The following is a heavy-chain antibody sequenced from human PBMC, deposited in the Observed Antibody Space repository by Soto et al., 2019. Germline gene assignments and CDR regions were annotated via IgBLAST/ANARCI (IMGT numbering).Heavy chain of an antibody. CDR1: GFTFSIYS. J-gene: IGHJ4*02. CDR2: ITSSGSAT. V-gene: IGHV3-48*01. Sequence: EVQLVESGGGLVQPGGSLRLSCAASGFTFSIYSMNWVRQAPGKGLEWVSYITSSGSATYYADTVKGRFTISRDNAKNSLYLQMNSLRAADTAVYYCTRGYTGYAQAGLDSWGQGTLVTVSA. CDR3: TRGYTGYAQAGLDS. D-gene: IGHD5-12*01.